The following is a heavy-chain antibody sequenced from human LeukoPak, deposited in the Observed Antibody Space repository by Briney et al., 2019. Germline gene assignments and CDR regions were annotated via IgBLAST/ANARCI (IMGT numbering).Heavy chain of an antibody. D-gene: IGHD6-19*01. Sequence: PGGSLRLSCAASGLTFKNFAMSWVRQAPGKGLEWLAVTSGDEDSTHYADSVKGRFVISTDNSKNPPFLHMNSLRAEDTAVYYCTIDLMTGFSSGWHFGYWGQGTLVTVSS. CDR3: TIDLMTGFSSGWHFGY. V-gene: IGHV3-23*01. CDR1: GLTFKNFA. CDR2: TSGDEDST. J-gene: IGHJ4*02.